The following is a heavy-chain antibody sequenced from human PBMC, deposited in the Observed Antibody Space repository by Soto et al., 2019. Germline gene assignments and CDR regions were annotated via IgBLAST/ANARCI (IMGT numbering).Heavy chain of an antibody. CDR1: GFTFDDYA. J-gene: IGHJ3*02. V-gene: IGHV3-9*01. Sequence: EVQLVESGGGLVQPGRSLRLSCAASGFTFDDYAMHWVRQAPGKGLEWVSGISWNSGSIGYADSVKGRFTISRDNAKNSLYLQMNSLRAEDTALYYCAKRNRRYSSPSDAFDIWGQGTMVTVSS. D-gene: IGHD6-6*01. CDR2: ISWNSGSI. CDR3: AKRNRRYSSPSDAFDI.